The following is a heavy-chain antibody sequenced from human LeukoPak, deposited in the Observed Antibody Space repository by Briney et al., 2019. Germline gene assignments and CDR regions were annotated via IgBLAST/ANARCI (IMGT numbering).Heavy chain of an antibody. CDR2: MYSGGST. V-gene: IGHV3-53*01. D-gene: IGHD3-16*01. J-gene: IGHJ4*02. CDR3: ARDYDYIWGSYFGY. CDR1: GFTVRNNY. Sequence: GGSLRLSCAASGFTVRNNYVSWVRHAPGKGLEWGLFMYSGGSTHYAASVKGRFTISRNNSKNTVYLQMNSLRAEDTAVYYCARDYDYIWGSYFGYWGQGTLVTVSS.